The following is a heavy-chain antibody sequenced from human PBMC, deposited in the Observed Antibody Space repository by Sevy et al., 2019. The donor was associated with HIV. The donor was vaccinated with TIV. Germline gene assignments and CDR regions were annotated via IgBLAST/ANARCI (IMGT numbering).Heavy chain of an antibody. Sequence: GGSLRLSCAASGFTFSSFGMHWVRQAPGKGLEWVAHLSNDGSNKYYADSVKGRFTISRDNSKNTLYLQMDSLRAEDTAVYYCAITLHWGQGTMVTVSS. CDR2: LSNDGSNK. CDR1: GFTFSSFG. V-gene: IGHV3-30*03. CDR3: AITLH. J-gene: IGHJ3*01.